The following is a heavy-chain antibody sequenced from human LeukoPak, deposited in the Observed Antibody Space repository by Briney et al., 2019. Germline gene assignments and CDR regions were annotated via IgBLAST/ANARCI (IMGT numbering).Heavy chain of an antibody. Sequence: GGSLRLSCVASGFTFHNFAMHWVRQAPGKGLEWVAVISNDERNKYYTDSVKGRFTISRDNSKNTVYLQMNNLRTEDTAVYYCARPSPPGDGYNPCDYWGPGALVIVSS. CDR1: GFTFHNFA. CDR2: ISNDERNK. D-gene: IGHD5-24*01. J-gene: IGHJ4*02. CDR3: ARPSPPGDGYNPCDY. V-gene: IGHV3-30*04.